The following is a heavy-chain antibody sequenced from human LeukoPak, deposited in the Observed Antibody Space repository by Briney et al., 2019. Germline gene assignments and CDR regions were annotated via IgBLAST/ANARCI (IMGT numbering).Heavy chain of an antibody. V-gene: IGHV1-2*02. CDR1: GYTITNNY. J-gene: IGHJ4*02. CDR2: INPNSGGT. CDR3: AIRPAGNVRIPFDY. D-gene: IGHD2-2*01. Sequence: ASVKVSCKASGYTITNNYMHWVRQAPGQGLEWMGWINPNSGGTNYAQKFQGRVTMTRDTSISTAYMELSRLRSDDTAVYYCAIRPAGNVRIPFDYWGQGTLVTVSS.